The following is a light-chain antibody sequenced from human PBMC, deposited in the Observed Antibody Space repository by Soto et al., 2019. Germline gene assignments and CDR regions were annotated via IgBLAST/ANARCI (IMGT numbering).Light chain of an antibody. V-gene: IGLV2-14*01. Sequence: QSALTQPASVSGSPGQSITISCTGTSSDVGGYNNVCWYQQEPGKAPKLMIYDVSNRPSGVSNRFSGSKSGNTASLTISGLQAEDEADYYRSSFTSSITYVFGTGTKLTVL. CDR3: SSFTSSITYV. CDR1: SSDVGGYNN. J-gene: IGLJ1*01. CDR2: DVS.